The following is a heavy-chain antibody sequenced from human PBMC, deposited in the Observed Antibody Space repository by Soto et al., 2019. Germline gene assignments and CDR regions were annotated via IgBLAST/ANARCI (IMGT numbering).Heavy chain of an antibody. CDR3: ARGKYYYDSSGYQVLYYFDY. J-gene: IGHJ4*02. D-gene: IGHD3-22*01. CDR2: ISYDGSNK. V-gene: IGHV3-30-3*01. CDR1: GFTFSSYA. Sequence: QVQLVESGGGVVQPGRSLRLSCAASGFTFSSYAMHWVRQAPGKGLEWVAVISYDGSNKYYADSVKGRFTISRDNSKNTLYLQMNSLRAEDTAVYYCARGKYYYDSSGYQVLYYFDYWGQGTLVTVSS.